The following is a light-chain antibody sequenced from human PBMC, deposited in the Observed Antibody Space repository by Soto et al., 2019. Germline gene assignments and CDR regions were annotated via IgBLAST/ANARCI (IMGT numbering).Light chain of an antibody. CDR3: CSRASSITYV. Sequence: QSARTQPASVSGSPGQSITVSCTGTSSDIGGYNYVSWYQQHPGEAPKLMIYEVSNRPSGVSNRFSGSKSGNTASLTISGLQADDEADYYCCSRASSITYVFGSGTKVTVL. CDR2: EVS. V-gene: IGLV2-14*01. J-gene: IGLJ1*01. CDR1: SSDIGGYNY.